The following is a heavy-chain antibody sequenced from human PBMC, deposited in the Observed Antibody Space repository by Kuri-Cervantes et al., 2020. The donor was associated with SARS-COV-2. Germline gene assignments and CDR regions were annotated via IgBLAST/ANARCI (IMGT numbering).Heavy chain of an antibody. Sequence: ASVKVSCKASGHTFTGYYMHWVRQAPGQGLEWMGWINPNSGGTNYAQKFQGRVTMTRDTSISTAYMELSRLRSDDTAVYYCARVGIYDYSNYRPFDYWGQGTLVTVSS. J-gene: IGHJ4*02. V-gene: IGHV1-2*02. CDR1: GHTFTGYY. CDR2: INPNSGGT. CDR3: ARVGIYDYSNYRPFDY. D-gene: IGHD4-11*01.